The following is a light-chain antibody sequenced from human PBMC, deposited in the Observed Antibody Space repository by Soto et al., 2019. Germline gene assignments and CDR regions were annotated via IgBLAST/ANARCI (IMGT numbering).Light chain of an antibody. CDR2: LGS. J-gene: IGKJ3*01. CDR3: MQSLQLPRT. V-gene: IGKV2-28*01. CDR1: QSLLHSNGYNY. Sequence: DPVMTQSPLSLPVTPGEPASNSCRSSQSLLHSNGYNYLDWYLQKPGQSPQLLIYLGSNRASGVPDRFSGSGSGTDFTLKISRVEAEDVGVYYCMQSLQLPRTFGPGTKVDIK.